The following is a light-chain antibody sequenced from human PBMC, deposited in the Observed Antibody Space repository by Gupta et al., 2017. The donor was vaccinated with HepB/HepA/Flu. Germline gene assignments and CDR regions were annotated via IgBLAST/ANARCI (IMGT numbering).Light chain of an antibody. V-gene: IGLV3-21*04. CDR3: QVWDGTVDQRV. CDR1: NLERKS. Sequence: SYVLTQPPSVSVAPEQTATITCGGDNLERKSVHWYQQKPGQAPLMLIYFSTVRPSGSPERISGYKYGNKANRTLSRVEAGDEADYVWQVWDGTVDQRVFGGGTKLTVL. J-gene: IGLJ3*02. CDR2: FST.